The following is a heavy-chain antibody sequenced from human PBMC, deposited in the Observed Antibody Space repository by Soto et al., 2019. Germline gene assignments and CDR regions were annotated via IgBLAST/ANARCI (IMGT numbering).Heavy chain of an antibody. Sequence: ASVKVSCKASGYTFTSYGISWVRQTPGQGLEWMGWISAYNGNTNYAQKLQGRVTMTTDTSTSTAYMELRSLRSDDTAVYYCARDRMTYYDILTGYYPGPGAFDIWGQGTMVTVSS. CDR1: GYTFTSYG. J-gene: IGHJ3*02. V-gene: IGHV1-18*01. D-gene: IGHD3-9*01. CDR3: ARDRMTYYDILTGYYPGPGAFDI. CDR2: ISAYNGNT.